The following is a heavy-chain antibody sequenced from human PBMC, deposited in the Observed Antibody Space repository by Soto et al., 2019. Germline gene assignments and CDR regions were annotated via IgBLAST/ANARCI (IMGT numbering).Heavy chain of an antibody. D-gene: IGHD3-16*01. J-gene: IGHJ6*02. CDR1: EYRFNNYW. CDR3: ARQGSNGAYVYFAMDV. CDR2: IYPGDSDT. Sequence: ESLKITCQGSEYRFNNYWIGFVLQLPGKGLEWIGMIYPGDSDTTYNPSFEGQVTMSVDKSISTAYLQWSSLKAPDSATYYCARQGSNGAYVYFAMDVWGQGTTVTVSS. V-gene: IGHV5-51*01.